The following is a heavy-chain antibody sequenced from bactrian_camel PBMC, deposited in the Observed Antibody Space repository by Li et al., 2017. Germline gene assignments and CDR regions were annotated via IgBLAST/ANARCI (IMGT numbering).Heavy chain of an antibody. Sequence: HVQLVESGGGSVQAGGSLRLNCAFDAYTPTNVRMAWFRQAPGKEREGVAAIDSDGSTRYTHAMKGRFTISKDNADKNLWLEMNNLKPDDTAMYYCATPARQYGGTWGCRLDRFGHGGQGTQV. CDR1: AYTPTNVR. D-gene: IGHD7*01. CDR3: ATPARQYGGTWGCRLDRFGH. J-gene: IGHJ6*01. CDR2: IDSDGST. V-gene: IGHV3S26*01.